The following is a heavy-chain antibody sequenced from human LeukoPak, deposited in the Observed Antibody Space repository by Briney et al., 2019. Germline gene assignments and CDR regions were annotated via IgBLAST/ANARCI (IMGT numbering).Heavy chain of an antibody. CDR2: INPNSGGT. CDR3: ARVSYYYDSSGYYLFDY. Sequence: WASVKVSCKASGYTFTGYYMHWVRQAPGQGFEWMGWINPNSGGTNYAQKFQGRVTMTRDTSISTAYMELSRLGSDDTAVYYCARVSYYYDSSGYYLFDYWGQGTLVTVSS. CDR1: GYTFTGYY. D-gene: IGHD3-22*01. J-gene: IGHJ4*02. V-gene: IGHV1-2*02.